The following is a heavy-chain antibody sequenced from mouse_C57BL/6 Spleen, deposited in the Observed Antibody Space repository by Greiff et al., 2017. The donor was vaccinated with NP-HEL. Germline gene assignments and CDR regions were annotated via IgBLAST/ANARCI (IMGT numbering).Heavy chain of an antibody. CDR3: ARTSDYYGSSHYYAMDY. D-gene: IGHD1-1*01. J-gene: IGHJ4*01. V-gene: IGHV1-82*01. CDR1: GYTFSSSW. CDR2: IYPGDGDT. Sequence: VQLQQSGPELVKPGASVKISCKASGYTFSSSWMNWVKQRPGKGLEWIGRIYPGDGDTNYNGKFKGKATLTADKSSSTAYMQLSSLTSEDSAVCFCARTSDYYGSSHYYAMDYWGQGTSVTVSS.